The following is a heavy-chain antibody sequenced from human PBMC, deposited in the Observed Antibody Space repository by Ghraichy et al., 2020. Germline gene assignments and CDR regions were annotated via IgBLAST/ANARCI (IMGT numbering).Heavy chain of an antibody. Sequence: SETLSLTCTVSGGSIRRYYWSWIRQPAGKGLEWIGRIYISGSINYNTSLKSRVTMSLYTSKNQFSLKLSSVTAADTAVYYCASTYFDFWSDSSGYGMDVWGQGTTVTVSS. D-gene: IGHD3-3*01. CDR1: GGSIRRYY. V-gene: IGHV4-4*07. J-gene: IGHJ6*02. CDR3: ASTYFDFWSDSSGYGMDV. CDR2: IYISGSI.